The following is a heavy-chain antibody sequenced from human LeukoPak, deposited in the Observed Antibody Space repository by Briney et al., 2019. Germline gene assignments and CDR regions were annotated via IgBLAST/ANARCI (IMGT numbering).Heavy chain of an antibody. J-gene: IGHJ4*02. D-gene: IGHD2-8*02. CDR1: GFTVSSDY. CDR3: ARLLLGSTVIDY. V-gene: IGHV4-34*01. CDR2: INHSGST. Sequence: GSLRLSCAASGFTVSSDYMSWVRQAPGKGLEWIGEINHSGSTNYNPSLRPRVTLSVDTSKNQLSLNLKSGTAADTAVYFCARLLLGSTVIDYWGQGALVIVSS.